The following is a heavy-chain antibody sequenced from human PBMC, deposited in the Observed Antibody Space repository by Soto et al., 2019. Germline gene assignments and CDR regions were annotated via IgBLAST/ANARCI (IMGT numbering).Heavy chain of an antibody. Sequence: QVQLVQSGAEVKKPGASVKISCKASGYTFNSHYMHWVRQAPGQGLEYMGIINPRGSGTNDAPKFQDRVTMTSDTSTVTFHMELTRVGSEDTALYYWARAPPPSMYTSSSEIDDWGQGTLVTVSS. J-gene: IGHJ4*02. D-gene: IGHD6-6*01. CDR1: GYTFNSHY. CDR3: ARAPPPSMYTSSSEIDD. CDR2: INPRGSGT. V-gene: IGHV1-46*02.